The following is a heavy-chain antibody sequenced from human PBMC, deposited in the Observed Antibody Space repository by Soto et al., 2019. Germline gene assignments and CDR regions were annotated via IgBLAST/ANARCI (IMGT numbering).Heavy chain of an antibody. CDR2: LDNDGTNT. Sequence: GGSLRLSCAASGFTFSTYWLHWARQAPGKGLVWVSRLDNDGTNTRYADSVKGRFTISRDNARNTLSLQMMNLRADDTAIYDCATDTGDIEVVPATTWGQGTLVTVSS. CDR1: GFTFSTYW. J-gene: IGHJ4*02. CDR3: ATDTGDIEVVPATT. D-gene: IGHD2-15*01. V-gene: IGHV3-74*01.